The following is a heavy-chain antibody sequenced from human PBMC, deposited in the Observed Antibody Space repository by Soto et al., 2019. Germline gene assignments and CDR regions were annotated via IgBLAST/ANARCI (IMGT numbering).Heavy chain of an antibody. CDR3: AKDLGKVFIVIVAFDN. V-gene: IGHV1-46*01. D-gene: IGHD3-16*02. Sequence: ASVKVSCKASGYTFTSYYMHWVRQAPGQGLEWMGIINPSGGSTSYAQKFQGRVTMTRDTSTSTVYMELSSLRSEDTAVYYCAKDLGKVFIVIVAFDNWGQGTMVTVSS. CDR2: INPSGGST. CDR1: GYTFTSYY. J-gene: IGHJ3*02.